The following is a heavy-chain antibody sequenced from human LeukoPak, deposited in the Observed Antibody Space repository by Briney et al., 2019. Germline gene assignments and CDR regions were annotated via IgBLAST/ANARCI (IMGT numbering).Heavy chain of an antibody. J-gene: IGHJ4*02. CDR2: ITSSSSII. V-gene: IGHV3-48*04. CDR3: ARAATVNSYGYYF. D-gene: IGHD5-18*01. Sequence: GGSLRLSCAASGFTFSSYSMNWVRQAPGKGLEWVSYITSSSSIIYYADSVKGRFTISRDNAKNSLYLQMNSLRAEDTAVYYCARAATVNSYGYYFWGQGTLVTVSS. CDR1: GFTFSSYS.